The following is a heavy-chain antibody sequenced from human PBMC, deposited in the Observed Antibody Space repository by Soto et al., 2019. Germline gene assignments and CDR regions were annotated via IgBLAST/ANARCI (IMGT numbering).Heavy chain of an antibody. D-gene: IGHD6-19*01. J-gene: IGHJ6*04. Sequence: GESLKISCKASGYSFSRHWIAWVRQTPGKGREWMGIIYPGDSGTRYSPFFQGQVTFSVDKSITTAYLQWSSLKASDTAMYSCARRSDVAVAGGGLDVWGKGTTVTVSS. CDR1: GYSFSRHW. CDR3: ARRSDVAVAGGGLDV. V-gene: IGHV5-51*01. CDR2: IYPGDSGT.